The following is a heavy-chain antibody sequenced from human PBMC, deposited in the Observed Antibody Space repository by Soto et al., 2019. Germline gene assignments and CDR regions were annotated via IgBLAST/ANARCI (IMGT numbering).Heavy chain of an antibody. J-gene: IGHJ4*02. CDR1: GFTFSSYS. CDR2: ISSSSSYI. CDR3: ARERYCSGGSCYALDS. D-gene: IGHD2-15*01. V-gene: IGHV3-21*01. Sequence: EVQLVESGGGLVKPGGSLRLSCAASGFTFSSYSMNWVRQAPGKGLEWVSSISSSSSYIYYADSVKGRFTISRDNAKNSLYLQMNSLRAEDTAVYYCARERYCSGGSCYALDSWGQGTLVTVSS.